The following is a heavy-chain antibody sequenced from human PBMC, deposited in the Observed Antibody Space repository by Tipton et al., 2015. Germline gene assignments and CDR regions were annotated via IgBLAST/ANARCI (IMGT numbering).Heavy chain of an antibody. J-gene: IGHJ4*02. CDR2: IFHRGDT. V-gene: IGHV4-38-2*01. CDR1: GYSISSGYY. Sequence: TLSLTCDVSGYSISSGYYWGWIRQPSGKGLEWIGSIFHRGDTNYNPSLKSRVTISLDTSKNQFSLKLNSVTAADTAVYYCACQDYDSLTRDYQTVDYWGQGTRVTVSS. D-gene: IGHD3-9*01. CDR3: ACQDYDSLTRDYQTVDY.